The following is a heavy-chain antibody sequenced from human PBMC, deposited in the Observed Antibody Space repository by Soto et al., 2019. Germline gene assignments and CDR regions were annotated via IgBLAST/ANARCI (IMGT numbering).Heavy chain of an antibody. J-gene: IGHJ6*02. Sequence: QVQLVQSGAEVKKPGSSVKVSCKTSGDTSSRYGISWVRQPPGQGLEWLGGITPITGTANYAQTFQDRVTITADESTSTAYWELRSLKSEDRAIYYWARVRSHWTFGFYHYGLDAWGQGTTVTVSS. D-gene: IGHD1-1*01. CDR3: ARVRSHWTFGFYHYGLDA. CDR1: GDTSSRYG. V-gene: IGHV1-69*01. CDR2: ITPITGTA.